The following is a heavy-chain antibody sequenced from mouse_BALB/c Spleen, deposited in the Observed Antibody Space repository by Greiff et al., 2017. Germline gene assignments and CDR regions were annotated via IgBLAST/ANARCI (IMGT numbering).Heavy chain of an antibody. CDR3: ARSGITTVVATDYAMDY. CDR1: GYTFTSYW. J-gene: IGHJ4*01. D-gene: IGHD1-1*01. V-gene: IGHV1-69*02. CDR2: IDPSDIYT. Sequence: VQLQQPGAELVKPGASVKLSCKASGYTFTSYWMHWVKQRPGQGLEWIGEIDPSDIYTNYNQKFKGKATLTVDKSSSTAYMQLSSLTSEDSAVYYCARSGITTVVATDYAMDYWGQGTSVTVSS.